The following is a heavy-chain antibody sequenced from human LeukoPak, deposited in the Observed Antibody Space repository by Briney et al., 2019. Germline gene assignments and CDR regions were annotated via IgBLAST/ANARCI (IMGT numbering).Heavy chain of an antibody. CDR3: APDHDSSGFSPAY. Sequence: PGRSLRLSCAASGFTFSSYGMHWVRQAPGKGLEWVAVIWYDGSNKYYADSVKGRFTISRDNSKNTLYLQMNSLRAEDTAVYYCAPDHDSSGFSPAYWGQGTLVTVSS. J-gene: IGHJ4*02. CDR2: IWYDGSNK. D-gene: IGHD3-22*01. CDR1: GFTFSSYG. V-gene: IGHV3-33*01.